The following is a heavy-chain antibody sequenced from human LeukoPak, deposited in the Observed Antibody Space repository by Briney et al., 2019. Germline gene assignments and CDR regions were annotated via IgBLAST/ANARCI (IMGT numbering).Heavy chain of an antibody. V-gene: IGHV1-69*05. D-gene: IGHD6-13*01. Sequence: SVKVSCKASGGTFSSYAISWVRQAPGQGLEWMGGIIPIFGTANYAQKFQGRVTITTDESTSTAYMELSSLRSEDTAVYYCARDKGIAAAGRFDCWGQGTLVTVSS. J-gene: IGHJ4*02. CDR1: GGTFSSYA. CDR2: IIPIFGTA. CDR3: ARDKGIAAAGRFDC.